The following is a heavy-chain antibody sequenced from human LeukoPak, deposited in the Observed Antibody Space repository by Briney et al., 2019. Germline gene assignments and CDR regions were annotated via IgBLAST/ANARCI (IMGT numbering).Heavy chain of an antibody. CDR1: GGSFSGYY. V-gene: IGHV4-34*01. Sequence: PAETLSLTCAVYGGSFSGYYWSWIRQPPGKGLEWIGEMNHSGSTNYNPSLKSRVTISVDTSKNQFSLKLRSVTAADTAVYYCAGRTILVRGRRAKKPAYWFDPWGQGTLITVSS. CDR3: AGRTILVRGRRAKKPAYWFDP. CDR2: MNHSGST. D-gene: IGHD3-3*01. J-gene: IGHJ5*02.